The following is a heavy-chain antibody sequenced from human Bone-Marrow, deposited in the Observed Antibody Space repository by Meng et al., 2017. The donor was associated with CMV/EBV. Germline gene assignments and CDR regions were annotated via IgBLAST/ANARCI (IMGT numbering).Heavy chain of an antibody. CDR1: GFTFSSYW. CDR2: IKQDGSEK. Sequence: GESLKISCAASGFTFSSYWMSWVRQAPGKGLEWVANIKQDGSEKYYVDSVKGRFTISRDNAKNSLYLQMNSLRAEDTAVYYCARAKYYDFWSGYYEMLEGSYYFDYWGQGTLVTVSS. V-gene: IGHV3-7*01. J-gene: IGHJ4*02. CDR3: ARAKYYDFWSGYYEMLEGSYYFDY. D-gene: IGHD3-3*01.